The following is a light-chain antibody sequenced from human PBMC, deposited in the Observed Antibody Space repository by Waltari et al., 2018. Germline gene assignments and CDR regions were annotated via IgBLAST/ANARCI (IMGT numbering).Light chain of an antibody. CDR2: WAS. V-gene: IGKV4-1*01. Sequence: DIVMTQSPDSLAVSLGERATINCKSSQSVLYSSNHKNYVAWYQQKPGQPPKLLIYWASTRESGVPDRFSGSGSGTDFTLTISSLQAEDVAVYYCQQYYSTPYTFGQGTKLEIK. CDR3: QQYYSTPYT. J-gene: IGKJ2*01. CDR1: QSVLYSSNHKNY.